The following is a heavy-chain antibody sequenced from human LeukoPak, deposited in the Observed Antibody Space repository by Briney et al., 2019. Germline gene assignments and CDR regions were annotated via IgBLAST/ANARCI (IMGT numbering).Heavy chain of an antibody. D-gene: IGHD3-10*01. J-gene: IGHJ5*02. V-gene: IGHV4-39*01. CDR2: IYDSGST. CDR1: GDSVSNGNYY. Sequence: SGTLSLTCIVSGDSVSNGNYYWSWLRQPPGKGLEWIGSIYDSGSTYYNPSLKSRVTISVDTSKNQFSLKLNSVTAADTAVYYCARHYGPWGQGTLVTVSS. CDR3: ARHYGP.